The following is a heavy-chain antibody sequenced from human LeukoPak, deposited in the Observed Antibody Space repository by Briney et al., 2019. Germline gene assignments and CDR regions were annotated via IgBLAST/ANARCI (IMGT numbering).Heavy chain of an antibody. CDR2: INPSGGST. CDR1: GYTFTSYY. CDR3: ARVEYYGSGSYSWFDP. J-gene: IGHJ5*02. Sequence: ASVKVSCKASGYTFTSYYMHWVRQAPGQGFEWMGIINPSGGSTSYAQKFQGRVTMTRDMSTSTVYMELSSLRSEDTAVYYCARVEYYGSGSYSWFDPWGQGTLVTVSS. D-gene: IGHD3-10*01. V-gene: IGHV1-46*01.